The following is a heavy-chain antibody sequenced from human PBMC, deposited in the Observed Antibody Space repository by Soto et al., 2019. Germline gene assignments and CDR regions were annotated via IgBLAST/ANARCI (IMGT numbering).Heavy chain of an antibody. J-gene: IGHJ4*02. CDR3: ARWSPAAVVLYY. Sequence: QVQLVQSGAEVKKPGASVKVSCKASGYTFTSYAMHWVRQAPGQRLEWMGWINTGNGNTKYSQKFQGRVTITRDTSASTAYMELSSLRSEDTAVYFCARWSPAAVVLYYWGQGTLVTVSS. V-gene: IGHV1-3*04. D-gene: IGHD5-18*01. CDR2: INTGNGNT. CDR1: GYTFTSYA.